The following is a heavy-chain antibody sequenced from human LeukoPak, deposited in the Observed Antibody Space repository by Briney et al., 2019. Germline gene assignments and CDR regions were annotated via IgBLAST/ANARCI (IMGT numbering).Heavy chain of an antibody. CDR1: GDSISTPHW. CDR2: IFYTGST. CDR3: ARDGSSSSVYYYYMDV. V-gene: IGHV4-59*11. J-gene: IGHJ6*03. D-gene: IGHD6-6*01. Sequence: SETLSLTCTVSGDSISTPHWWSWVRQPPGKGLEWIGYIFYTGSTNYNPSLKSRVTISVDTSNNQFSLKLSSVTAADTAVYYCARDGSSSSVYYYYMDVWGKGTTVTVSS.